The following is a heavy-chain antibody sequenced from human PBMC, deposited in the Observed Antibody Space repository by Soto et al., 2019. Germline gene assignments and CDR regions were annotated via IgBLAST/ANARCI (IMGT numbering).Heavy chain of an antibody. D-gene: IGHD3-3*01. J-gene: IGHJ4*02. Sequence: SETLSLTCTVSGGSVSSGSYYWSWIRQPPGKGLEWIGYIYYSGSTNYNPSLKSRVTISVDTSKNQFSLKLSSVTAADTAVYYCARDYVTIFGVVIPFDYWGQGTLVTVSS. CDR1: GGSVSSGSYY. CDR2: IYYSGST. V-gene: IGHV4-61*01. CDR3: ARDYVTIFGVVIPFDY.